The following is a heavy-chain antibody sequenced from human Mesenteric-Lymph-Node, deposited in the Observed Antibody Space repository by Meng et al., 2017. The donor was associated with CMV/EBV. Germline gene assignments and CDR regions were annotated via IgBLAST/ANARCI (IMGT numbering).Heavy chain of an antibody. CDR2: ISAYNGNT. CDR1: GYIFTSYG. V-gene: IGHV1-18*01. Sequence: SCKASGYIFTSYGINWVRQAPGQGLEWMGWISAYNGNTKYAQNLQGRVTMTTDTSSSTGYMELGSLRSDDTAVYYCARVRGITAEIDYWGQGTLVTVSS. J-gene: IGHJ4*02. CDR3: ARVRGITAEIDY. D-gene: IGHD1-20*01.